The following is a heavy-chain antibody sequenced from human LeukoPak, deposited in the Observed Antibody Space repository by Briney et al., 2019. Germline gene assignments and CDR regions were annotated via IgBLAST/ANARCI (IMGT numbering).Heavy chain of an antibody. CDR3: ARNPPSSGWLDP. Sequence: ASVKVSCKASGYTFTSYDINWVRQATGQGLEWMGWMNPNSGNTGYAQKFQSRVTMTSDTSISTAYLDLSSLTSEDTAVYYCARNPPSSGWLDPWGQGTLVTVSS. J-gene: IGHJ5*02. V-gene: IGHV1-8*01. D-gene: IGHD6-19*01. CDR2: MNPNSGNT. CDR1: GYTFTSYD.